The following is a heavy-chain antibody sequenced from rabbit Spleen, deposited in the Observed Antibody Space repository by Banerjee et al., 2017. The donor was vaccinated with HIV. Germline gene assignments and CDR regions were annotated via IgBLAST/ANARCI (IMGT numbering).Heavy chain of an antibody. CDR1: GFSFSDRDV. Sequence: QEQLVESGGGLVQPEGSLTLTCKASGFSFSDRDVMCWVRQAPGKGLQWIACINASTGKPVYATWASGRFSISRTSSTTVTLQMTRLTAADTATYFCARDTSSSFSSYGMDLWGQGTLVTVS. CDR3: ARDTSSSFSSYGMDL. J-gene: IGHJ6*01. D-gene: IGHD1-1*01. CDR2: INASTGKP. V-gene: IGHV1S45*01.